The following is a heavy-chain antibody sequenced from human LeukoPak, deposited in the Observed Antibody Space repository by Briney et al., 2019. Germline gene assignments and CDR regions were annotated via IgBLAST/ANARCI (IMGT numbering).Heavy chain of an antibody. D-gene: IGHD2-2*01. V-gene: IGHV3-30-3*01. CDR1: GFTFSSYA. J-gene: IGHJ6*02. CDR2: ISYDGSNK. CDR3: ARDIVVVPAEYGMDV. Sequence: PGRSLRLSCAASGFTFSSYAMHWVRRAPGKGLEWVAVISYDGSNKYYADSVKGRFTISRDNSKNTLYLQMNSLRAEDTAVYYCARDIVVVPAEYGMDVWGQGTTVTVSS.